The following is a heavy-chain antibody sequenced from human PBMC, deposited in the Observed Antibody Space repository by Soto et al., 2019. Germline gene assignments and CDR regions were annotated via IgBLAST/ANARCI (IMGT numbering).Heavy chain of an antibody. CDR3: ARDFGHGYYLDY. V-gene: IGHV3-48*02. Sequence: GGSLRLSCEASGFLFSSYAMNWVRQAPGKGLEWVSYITDSSDTVHYADSVRGRFTISRDNAESSLYLQMNSLRDEDTAVYFCARDFGHGYYLDYWGRGTLVTVSS. CDR1: GFLFSSYA. J-gene: IGHJ4*02. D-gene: IGHD3-3*01. CDR2: ITDSSDTV.